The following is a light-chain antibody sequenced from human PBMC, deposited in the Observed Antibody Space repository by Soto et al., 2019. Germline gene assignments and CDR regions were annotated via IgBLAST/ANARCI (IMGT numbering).Light chain of an antibody. CDR1: SSDVGGYNY. CDR3: SSYTSSTTLV. V-gene: IGLV2-14*01. Sequence: HSVLTQPASVSGSPGQSITISCTGTSSDVGGYNYVSWYQQHPGKAPKLMIYEVSYRPSGVSNRFSGSKSGNTASLTLSGLQAEDEADYYCSSYTSSTTLVFGGGTKLTVL. J-gene: IGLJ2*01. CDR2: EVS.